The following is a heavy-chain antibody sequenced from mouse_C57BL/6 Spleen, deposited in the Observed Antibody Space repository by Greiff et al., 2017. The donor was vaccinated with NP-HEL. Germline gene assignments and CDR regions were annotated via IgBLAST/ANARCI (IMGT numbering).Heavy chain of an antibody. V-gene: IGHV5-17*01. CDR2: ISSGSSTI. J-gene: IGHJ1*03. CDR3: ARDVYYGNYNWYFDV. CDR1: GFTFSDYG. D-gene: IGHD2-1*01. Sequence: VQLKESGGGLVKPGGSLKLSCAASGFTFSDYGMHWVRQAPEKGLEWVAYISSGSSTIYYADTVKGRFTISRDNAKNTLFLQMTSLRSEDTAMYYCARDVYYGNYNWYFDVWGTGTTVTVSS.